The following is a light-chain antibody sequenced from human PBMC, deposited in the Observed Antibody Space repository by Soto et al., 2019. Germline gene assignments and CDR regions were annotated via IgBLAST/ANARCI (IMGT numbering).Light chain of an antibody. CDR3: ETWDSNTHRV. CDR2: LEGSGSY. CDR1: SGHSSYI. Sequence: QLVLTQSSSASASLGSSVKLTCTLSSGHSSYIIAWHQQQPGKAPRYLIKLEGSGSYNKGSGVPDRFSGSSSGADRYLTISNLQSEDEADYYCETWDSNTHRVFGGGTQLTVL. J-gene: IGLJ2*01. V-gene: IGLV4-60*03.